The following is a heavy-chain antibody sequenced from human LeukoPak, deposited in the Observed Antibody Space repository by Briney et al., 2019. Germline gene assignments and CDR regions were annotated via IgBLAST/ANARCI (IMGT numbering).Heavy chain of an antibody. CDR3: ARVGVLLWFGEWPSLDY. Sequence: GGSLRLFCAASGFTFSSYWMSWVRQAPGKGLEWVANIKQDGSEKYYVDSVKGRFTISRDNAKNSLYLQMNSLRAEDTAVYYCARVGVLLWFGEWPSLDYWGQGTLVTVSS. V-gene: IGHV3-7*01. CDR1: GFTFSSYW. J-gene: IGHJ4*02. D-gene: IGHD3-10*01. CDR2: IKQDGSEK.